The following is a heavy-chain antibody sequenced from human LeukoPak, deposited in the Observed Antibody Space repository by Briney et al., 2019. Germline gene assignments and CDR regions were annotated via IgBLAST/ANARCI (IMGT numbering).Heavy chain of an antibody. V-gene: IGHV3-74*01. CDR3: ARDLDYGDYVAYYFDY. CDR1: GFTFSSYW. J-gene: IGHJ4*02. D-gene: IGHD4-17*01. Sequence: GGSLRLSCAASGFTFSSYWMHWVRQAPGKGLVWVSRINSDGSGTSYADSVKGRFTISRDNAKNTLYLQMNSLRAEDTAVYYCARDLDYGDYVAYYFDYWGQGTLVTVSS. CDR2: INSDGSGT.